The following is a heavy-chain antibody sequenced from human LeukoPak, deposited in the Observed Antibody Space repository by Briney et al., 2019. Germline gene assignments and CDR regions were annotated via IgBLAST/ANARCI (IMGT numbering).Heavy chain of an antibody. CDR1: GFTFSNYS. Sequence: GGSLRLSCAASGFTFSNYSMHWARQAPGKGLEWVSYISSSSSTIYYADSVRGRFTISRDNARNSLYLQMNSLRAEDTAVYYCARSGIAAAPPTWGQGTLVTVSS. V-gene: IGHV3-48*01. CDR3: ARSGIAAAPPT. CDR2: ISSSSSTI. D-gene: IGHD6-13*01. J-gene: IGHJ5*02.